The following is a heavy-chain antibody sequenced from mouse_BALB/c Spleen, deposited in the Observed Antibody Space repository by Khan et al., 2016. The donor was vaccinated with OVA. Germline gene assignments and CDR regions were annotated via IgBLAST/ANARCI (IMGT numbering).Heavy chain of an antibody. V-gene: IGHV2-6-4*01. J-gene: IGHJ4*01. D-gene: IGHD2-14*01. CDR1: GFSLSRYN. CDR2: IWGGGGT. Sequence: VELVESGPGLVAPSQSLSITCTVSGFSLSRYNVHWVRQPPGKGLEWLGMIWGGGGTDYTSALKSRLSNSKDDSKRQVFLKMNSLQTDDTAMYYCTRAYYRCDGYYAMDYWGQGTSVTVSS. CDR3: TRAYYRCDGYYAMDY.